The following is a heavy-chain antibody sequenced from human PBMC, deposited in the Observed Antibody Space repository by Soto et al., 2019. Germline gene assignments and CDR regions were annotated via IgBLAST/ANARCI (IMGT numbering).Heavy chain of an antibody. V-gene: IGHV1-8*01. CDR3: ARGGYSSGWYYYYYMDV. CDR1: GYIFTSYD. D-gene: IGHD6-19*01. J-gene: IGHJ6*03. CDR2: MNPNSGNT. Sequence: ASVKVSCKASGYIFTSYDINWVRQATGQGLEWMGWMNPNSGNTGYAQKFQGRVTMTRNTSISTAYMELSSLRSEDTAVYYCARGGYSSGWYYYYYMDVWGKGTTVTVSS.